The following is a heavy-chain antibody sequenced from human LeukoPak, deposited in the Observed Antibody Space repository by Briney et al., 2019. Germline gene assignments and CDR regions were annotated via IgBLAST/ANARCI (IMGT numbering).Heavy chain of an antibody. Sequence: PGGSLRLSCAASGYTFSSYAMSWVRQATGKGLEGVSAISGSGGSTYYADSVKGRFTISRDNSKNTLYLQMNSLRAEDTAVYYCAKGRGRYFDYWGQGTLVTASS. D-gene: IGHD1-26*01. CDR3: AKGRGRYFDY. J-gene: IGHJ4*02. CDR1: GYTFSSYA. CDR2: ISGSGGST. V-gene: IGHV3-23*01.